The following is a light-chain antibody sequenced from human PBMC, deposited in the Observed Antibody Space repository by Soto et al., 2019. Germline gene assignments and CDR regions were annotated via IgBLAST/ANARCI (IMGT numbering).Light chain of an antibody. V-gene: IGLV2-23*02. J-gene: IGLJ1*01. CDR3: CSYAGSSTTYV. Sequence: QSVLTQPASVSGSPGQSITISCTGTSSDVGSYNLVSWYQQHPGKAPKLMIYEVSKRPSGVSNRFSGSKSGNTASLTISGLRAEDEADYYCCSYAGSSTTYVFGTGTKSPS. CDR2: EVS. CDR1: SSDVGSYNL.